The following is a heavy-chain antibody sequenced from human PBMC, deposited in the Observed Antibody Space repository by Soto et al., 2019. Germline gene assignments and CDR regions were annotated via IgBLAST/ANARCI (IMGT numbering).Heavy chain of an antibody. J-gene: IGHJ4*02. CDR3: XXXNXYSTGSYYFDL. CDR2: IYYNGSP. Sequence: QVQLQESGPGLVKPSQTLSLTCSGSGGSISSGGYYWSWIRQHPAKGLEWIGHIYYNGSPYYNPSLRGRAAISVDRSNNRFSLEVRYVTXAXTXXXXXXXXNXYSTGSYYFDLWGQGTLVTVSS. CDR1: GGSISSGGYY. V-gene: IGHV4-31*03. D-gene: IGHD6-19*01.